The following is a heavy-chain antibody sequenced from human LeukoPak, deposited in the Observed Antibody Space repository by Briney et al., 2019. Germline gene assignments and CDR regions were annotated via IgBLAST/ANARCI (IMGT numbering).Heavy chain of an antibody. D-gene: IGHD3-22*01. V-gene: IGHV4-38-2*02. CDR3: ARVDDRGHYYDSSGPRKLFDY. CDR1: GYSIRSGFY. J-gene: IGHJ4*02. Sequence: SQTPSLTCTVCGYSIRSGFYWGWIRQPPGKGLEWIGNIYHSGITYDTPSLKSRVTISVDTSKNQFYLKLSSVTAADTAVYYCARVDDRGHYYDSSGPRKLFDYWGQGTLVTVSS. CDR2: IYHSGIT.